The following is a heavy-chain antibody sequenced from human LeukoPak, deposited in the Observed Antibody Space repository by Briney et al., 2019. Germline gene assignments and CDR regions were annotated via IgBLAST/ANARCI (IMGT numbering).Heavy chain of an antibody. Sequence: GSLRLSCLTSGFTLSTNAMSWVRQAPGKGLEWIGEIYHSGSTNYNPSLKSRVTISVDKSKNQFSLKLSSVTAADTAVYYCARVAAGTNYYFDYWGQGTLVTVSS. V-gene: IGHV4-4*02. J-gene: IGHJ4*02. CDR1: GFTLSTNAM. CDR2: IYHSGST. CDR3: ARVAAGTNYYFDY. D-gene: IGHD6-13*01.